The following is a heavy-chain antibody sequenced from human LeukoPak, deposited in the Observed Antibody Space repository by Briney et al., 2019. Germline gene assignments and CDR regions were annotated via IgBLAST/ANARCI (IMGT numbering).Heavy chain of an antibody. J-gene: IGHJ4*02. Sequence: SETLSLTCTVSGGSISSHYWSWIRQPPGKGLEWIGYIYYSGSTNYNPSLKSRVTISVDTSKNQFSLKLSSVTAADTAVYYCARVHSSGWYYVDYWGKGTLVTVSS. CDR2: IYYSGST. V-gene: IGHV4-59*11. D-gene: IGHD6-19*01. CDR1: GGSISSHY. CDR3: ARVHSSGWYYVDY.